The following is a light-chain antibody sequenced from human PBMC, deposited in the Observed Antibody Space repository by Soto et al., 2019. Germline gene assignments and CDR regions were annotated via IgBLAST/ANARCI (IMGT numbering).Light chain of an antibody. CDR1: QSLLYGAGYMY. CDR3: MQTLQTPYT. J-gene: IGKJ2*01. CDR2: LGS. V-gene: IGKV2-28*01. Sequence: DIVMTQSPLSLPVTPGEPASISCRSSQSLLYGAGYMYVDWYLQKPGQPPQLLIFLGSNRAPGVXDKXSGSVSGTDFTLKISRVETEDLGVYYCMQTLQTPYTFGQGTKLEIK.